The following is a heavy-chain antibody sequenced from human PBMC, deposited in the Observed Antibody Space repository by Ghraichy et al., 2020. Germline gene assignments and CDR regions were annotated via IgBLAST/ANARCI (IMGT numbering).Heavy chain of an antibody. CDR3: ARVGRGYSGGWYYYFDY. Sequence: SETLSLTCTVSGGSFSSSNYYWGWIRQPPGKGLEGIGTIHYRGSTYYNPSLKSRVTISVDKSKNQFSLNLSSVTAGDTAVYYCARVGRGYSGGWYYYFDYWGQGTLVTVSS. V-gene: IGHV4-39*07. CDR1: GGSFSSSNYY. D-gene: IGHD6-19*01. J-gene: IGHJ4*02. CDR2: IHYRGST.